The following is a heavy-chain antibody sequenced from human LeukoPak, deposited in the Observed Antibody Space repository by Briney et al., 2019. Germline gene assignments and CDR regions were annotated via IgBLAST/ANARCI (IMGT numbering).Heavy chain of an antibody. CDR2: TYYRSKWYN. J-gene: IGHJ6*03. V-gene: IGHV6-1*01. CDR3: ASSLWFGEPYYYYYYMDV. Sequence: SQTLSLTCAISGDSVSSNSAAWNWIRQSPSRGLEWLGRTYYRSKWYNDYAVSVKSRITINPDTSKNQFSLQLNSVTPEDTAVYYCASSLWFGEPYYYYYYMDVWGKGTTVTISS. D-gene: IGHD3-10*01. CDR1: GDSVSSNSAA.